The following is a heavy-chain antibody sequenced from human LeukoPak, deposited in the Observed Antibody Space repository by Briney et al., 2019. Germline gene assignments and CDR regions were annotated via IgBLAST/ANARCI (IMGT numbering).Heavy chain of an antibody. CDR1: GGSISSYY. Sequence: SETLSLTCTVSGGSISSYYWSWLRQPPGKGLEWLGYIYYSGSTNYNPSLKSRVTISVDTSKNQFSLKLSSVTAADTAVYYCARASVWGSYRYSRFYFQHWGQGTLVTVSS. J-gene: IGHJ1*01. CDR3: ARASVWGSYRYSRFYFQH. V-gene: IGHV4-59*01. CDR2: IYYSGST. D-gene: IGHD3-16*02.